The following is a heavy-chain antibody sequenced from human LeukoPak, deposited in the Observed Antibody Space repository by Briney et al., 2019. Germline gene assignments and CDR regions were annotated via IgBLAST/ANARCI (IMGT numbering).Heavy chain of an antibody. D-gene: IGHD3-9*01. V-gene: IGHV3-74*01. J-gene: IGHJ6*02. CDR2: ISPTGSTT. CDR1: GFSFSGHW. CDR3: ARGGGVVYDILTGYSLPYGMDV. Sequence: PGGSLRLSCIASGFSFSGHWMHWARQLPGKGLVWVSRISPTGSTTSYADSVKGRFTVSRDNAKNTLYLQVNNLRAEDTAVYYCARGGGVVYDILTGYSLPYGMDVWGQGTTVTVSS.